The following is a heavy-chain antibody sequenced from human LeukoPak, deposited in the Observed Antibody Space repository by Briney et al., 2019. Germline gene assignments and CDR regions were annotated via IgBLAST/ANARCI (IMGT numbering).Heavy chain of an antibody. CDR2: INPNNGGT. D-gene: IGHD4-11*01. Sequence: VSVKVSCKAYGYNFIDYYIHWVRQAPGQGLQWMGWINPNNGGTNSAQTFQGRVTMTRDTSINTVYLELSRLTSNDTAVYYCTRDHLRPLRLNDYHASDYWGQGTQVTVSS. V-gene: IGHV1-2*02. J-gene: IGHJ4*02. CDR1: GYNFIDYY. CDR3: TRDHLRPLRLNDYHASDY.